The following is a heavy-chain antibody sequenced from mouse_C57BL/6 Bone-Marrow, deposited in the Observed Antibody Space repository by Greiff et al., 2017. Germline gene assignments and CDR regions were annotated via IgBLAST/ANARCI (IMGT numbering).Heavy chain of an antibody. Sequence: QVQLQQPGAELVKPGASVKLSCKASGYTFTSYWMHWVKQRPGQGLEWIGMIHPSSGCTNYNQKFKSKATVTVDKSSSTAYMQLSSLTSEDSAVLDCAPVPVAYWGQGTLVTVSA. V-gene: IGHV1-64*01. CDR3: APVPVAY. J-gene: IGHJ3*01. CDR2: IHPSSGCT. CDR1: GYTFTSYW.